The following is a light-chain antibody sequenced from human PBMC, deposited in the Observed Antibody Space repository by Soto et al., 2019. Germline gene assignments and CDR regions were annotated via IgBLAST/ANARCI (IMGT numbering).Light chain of an antibody. CDR3: QQSYVTPLT. CDR2: AAS. Sequence: DIQMTQSPPSLSASVGDRFTITCRASQTIDTFVNWYQQKPGRAPKLLIFAASTLHSGVPSRFSGSGSGTDFTLTITSLQPEDFATYYCQQSYVTPLTFGGGTKVDIK. J-gene: IGKJ4*01. CDR1: QTIDTF. V-gene: IGKV1-39*01.